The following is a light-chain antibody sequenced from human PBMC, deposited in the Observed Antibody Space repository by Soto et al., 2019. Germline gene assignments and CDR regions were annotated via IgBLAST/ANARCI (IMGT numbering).Light chain of an antibody. CDR3: QQYNGYSMWT. V-gene: IGKV3-15*01. CDR1: QSVSSNN. Sequence: EIVLTQSPGTLSLSPGERATLSCRASQSVSSNNLVWYQQRPGQAPRLLIYAASSRATGIPARFSGTESGTEFTLTISSLQPDDFATYYCQQYNGYSMWTFGQGTKVDI. CDR2: AAS. J-gene: IGKJ1*01.